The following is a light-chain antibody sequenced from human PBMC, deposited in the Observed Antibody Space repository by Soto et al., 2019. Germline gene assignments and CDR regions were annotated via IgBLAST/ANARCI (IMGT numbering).Light chain of an antibody. V-gene: IGLV2-11*01. CDR3: CSDGGRVV. J-gene: IGLJ2*01. CDR1: SSDVGGYNF. CDR2: DVS. Sequence: QSALTQPRSVSGSPGQSVTISCTGTSSDVGGYNFVSWYQQHPGKAPKLMIYDVSKRPSGVPDRFSGSRSGNTASLTISGLQAEDEADYYCCSDGGRVVFGGGTQLTVL.